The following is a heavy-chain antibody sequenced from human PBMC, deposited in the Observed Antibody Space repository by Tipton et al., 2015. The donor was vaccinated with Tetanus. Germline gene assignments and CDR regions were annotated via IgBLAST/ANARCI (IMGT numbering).Heavy chain of an antibody. D-gene: IGHD3-10*01. CDR3: ARHSGSYTSVDY. V-gene: IGHV5-51*01. Sequence: VPLVQSGAEVKKPVESLKISCKGSGYSLTSYWIGWVRQMPGQGLEWMGIIYPGDSDTRYSPSFHGQVTISADKSISTAYLQWSSLKASDPAMYYWARHSGSYTSVDYWGQGTLVTVSS. CDR1: GYSLTSYW. J-gene: IGHJ4*02. CDR2: IYPGDSDT.